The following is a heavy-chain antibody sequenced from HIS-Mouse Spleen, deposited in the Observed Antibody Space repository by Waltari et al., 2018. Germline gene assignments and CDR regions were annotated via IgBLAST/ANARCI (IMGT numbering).Heavy chain of an antibody. Sequence: QLQLQESGPGLVKPSETLSLTCTVSGGSISSSSYYCGWIRHPPGKGLEGIGSIYYSGSTYYNPSLKSRVTISVDTSKNQFSLKLSSVTAADTAVYYCARDGTDIVVVPAAIGYYYYGMDVWGQGTTVTVSS. CDR1: GGSISSSSYY. V-gene: IGHV4-39*07. CDR3: ARDGTDIVVVPAAIGYYYYGMDV. CDR2: IYYSGST. J-gene: IGHJ6*02. D-gene: IGHD2-2*01.